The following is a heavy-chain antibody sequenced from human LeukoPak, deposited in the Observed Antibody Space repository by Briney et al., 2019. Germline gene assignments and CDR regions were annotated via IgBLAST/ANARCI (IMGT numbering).Heavy chain of an antibody. J-gene: IGHJ4*02. CDR3: ARHRMITGIDY. CDR2: IYYSGST. Sequence: PSETLSLTCTVSGGSISSYNWSWIRQPPGKGLEWIGYIYYSGSTNYNPSLKSRVTISVDTSKNQFSLKLSSVTAADTAVYYCARHRMITGIDYWGQGTLVTVSS. D-gene: IGHD3-16*01. CDR1: GGSISSYN. V-gene: IGHV4-59*08.